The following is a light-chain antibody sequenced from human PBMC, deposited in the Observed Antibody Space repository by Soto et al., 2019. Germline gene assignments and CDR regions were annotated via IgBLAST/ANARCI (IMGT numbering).Light chain of an antibody. J-gene: IGKJ1*01. CDR1: QSLVSSDGNTY. Sequence: DIVMTQSPLSLPVTLGQPASISCRSSQSLVSSDGNTYLNWFHQRPGQSPRRLIYKVSNRDSGVPDRFSGSGSGTDFTLQISRVEAEDVGVYYCMQGTNWPWTFGQGTKVDIK. CDR2: KVS. V-gene: IGKV2-30*01. CDR3: MQGTNWPWT.